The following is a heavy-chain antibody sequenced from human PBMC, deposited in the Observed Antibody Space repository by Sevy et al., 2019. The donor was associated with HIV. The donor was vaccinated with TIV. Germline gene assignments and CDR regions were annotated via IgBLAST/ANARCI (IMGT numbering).Heavy chain of an antibody. Sequence: GGSLRLSCAASGFTFSSYCMHWVRQAPGKGLVWVSRIKSDGSGTSYADSVKGRFTISRDNAKNTLYLQMNSLRAEDTDVYYGARADHPDIVVVPATISGSWGQGTLVTVSS. CDR1: GFTFSSYC. CDR2: IKSDGSGT. V-gene: IGHV3-74*01. J-gene: IGHJ5*02. D-gene: IGHD2-2*02. CDR3: ARADHPDIVVVPATISGS.